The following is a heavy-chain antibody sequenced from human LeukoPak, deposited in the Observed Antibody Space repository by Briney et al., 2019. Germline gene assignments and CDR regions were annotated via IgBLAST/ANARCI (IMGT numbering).Heavy chain of an antibody. J-gene: IGHJ3*02. CDR1: GGSISSSSYY. CDR2: IFYSGST. Sequence: SETLSLTCTVSGGSISSSSYYWAWIRQPPGKGLEWIGSIFYSGSTYSNPSLKSRVTISVDTSKNQFSLKLSSVTAADTAVYYCAKNRWAARIIIDAFDIWGQGTMVTVSS. CDR3: AKNRWAARIIIDAFDI. D-gene: IGHD6-6*01. V-gene: IGHV4-39*01.